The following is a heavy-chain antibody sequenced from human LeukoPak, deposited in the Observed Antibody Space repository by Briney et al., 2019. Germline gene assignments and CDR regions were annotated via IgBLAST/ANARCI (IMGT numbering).Heavy chain of an antibody. J-gene: IGHJ3*02. V-gene: IGHV3-30*03. D-gene: IGHD3-9*01. CDR2: ISYDGSNK. CDR1: GFIFSNYY. Sequence: GGSLRLSCAASGFIFSNYYMHWVRQAPGKGLEWVAVISYDGSNKYYADSVKGRFTISRDNSKNTLYLQMNSLRAEDTAVYYCARALTGRLDAFDIWGQGTMVTVSS. CDR3: ARALTGRLDAFDI.